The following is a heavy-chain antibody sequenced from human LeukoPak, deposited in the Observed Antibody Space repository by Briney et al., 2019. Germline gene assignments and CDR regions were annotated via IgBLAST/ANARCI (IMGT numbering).Heavy chain of an antibody. V-gene: IGHV3-11*04. CDR3: ARGDCSATSCYYFDN. CDR2: ISSTITTI. Sequence: GGSLRLXCAASGLRFSGHYMSWIRQAPGKALEWISYISSTITTIYYADSMKGRFTISRDNAKNSLYLQMSSLRAEDTAVYYCARGDCSATSCYYFDNWGQGTLVTVSS. J-gene: IGHJ4*02. CDR1: GLRFSGHY. D-gene: IGHD2-15*01.